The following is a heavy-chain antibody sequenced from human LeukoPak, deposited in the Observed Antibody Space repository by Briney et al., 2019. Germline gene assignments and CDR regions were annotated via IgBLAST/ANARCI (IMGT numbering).Heavy chain of an antibody. CDR1: GYSFTSYW. CDR2: IYPGDSDT. CDR3: ATVTGVTATGDAFDI. V-gene: IGHV5-51*01. J-gene: IGHJ3*02. D-gene: IGHD2-21*02. Sequence: PGESLKISCKGSGYSFTSYWIGWVRQMPGKGLEWMGIIYPGDSDTRYSPSFQGQVTISADKSISTAYLQWSSLKASDTAMYYCATVTGVTATGDAFDIWGQGTMVTVSS.